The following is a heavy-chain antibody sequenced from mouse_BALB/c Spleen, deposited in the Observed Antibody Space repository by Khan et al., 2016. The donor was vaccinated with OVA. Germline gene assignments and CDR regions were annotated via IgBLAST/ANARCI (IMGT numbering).Heavy chain of an antibody. D-gene: IGHD2-3*01. CDR1: GYSITSDYA. CDR3: ARDGSRYSYAMDY. V-gene: IGHV3-2*02. J-gene: IGHJ4*01. Sequence: VQLQQSGPGLVKPSQSLSLTCTVTGYSITSDYAWNWIRHFPGNKLEWMAYISSSGSTNYNQALKSRISITRDNSKNQFFLQFNSVTTEDTATYYVARDGSRYSYAMDYWGQGTSVTVSS. CDR2: ISSSGST.